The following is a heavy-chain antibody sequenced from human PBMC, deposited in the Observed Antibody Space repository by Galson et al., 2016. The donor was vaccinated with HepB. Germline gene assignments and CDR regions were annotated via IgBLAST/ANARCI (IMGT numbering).Heavy chain of an antibody. CDR1: GYTFTSYY. CDR3: AREWLERRIRWFDP. Sequence: SVKVSCKASGYTFTSYYMHWVRQAPGQGLEWMGIINPSSDSTTYAQKFQGRVTMTTHTSTSTVYMELSSLRSEDTAVYYCAREWLERRIRWFDPWGQGTLVTVSS. D-gene: IGHD1-1*01. J-gene: IGHJ5*02. V-gene: IGHV1-46*01. CDR2: INPSSDST.